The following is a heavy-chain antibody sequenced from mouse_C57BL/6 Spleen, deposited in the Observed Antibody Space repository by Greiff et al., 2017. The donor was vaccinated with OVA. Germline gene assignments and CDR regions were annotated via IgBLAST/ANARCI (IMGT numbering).Heavy chain of an antibody. J-gene: IGHJ3*01. V-gene: IGHV2-9-1*01. Sequence: VKLMESGPGLVAPSQSLSITCTVSGFSLTSYAISWVRQPPGKGLEWLGVIWTGGGTNYNSALKSRLSISKDNSKSQVFLKMNSLQTDDTARYYCARNLDSSGYGGFAYWGQGTLVTVSA. D-gene: IGHD3-2*02. CDR3: ARNLDSSGYGGFAY. CDR1: GFSLTSYA. CDR2: IWTGGGT.